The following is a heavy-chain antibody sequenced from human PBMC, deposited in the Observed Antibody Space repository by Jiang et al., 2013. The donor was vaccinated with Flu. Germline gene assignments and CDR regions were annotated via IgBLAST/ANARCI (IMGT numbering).Heavy chain of an antibody. J-gene: IGHJ4*02. D-gene: IGHD6-13*01. CDR2: IYSGGST. CDR3: ARDRIAAAGTYFDY. CDR1: Y. V-gene: IGHV3-53*01. Sequence: YMSWVRQAPGKGLEWVSVIYSGGSTYYADSVKGRFTISRDNSKNTLYLQMNSLRAEDTAVYYCARDRIAAAGTYFDYWGQGTLVTVSS.